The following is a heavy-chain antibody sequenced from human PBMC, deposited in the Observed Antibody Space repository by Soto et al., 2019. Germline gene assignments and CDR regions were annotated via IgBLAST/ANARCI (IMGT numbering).Heavy chain of an antibody. V-gene: IGHV3-15*01. CDR3: ATSPTIKIRGYRGYFDY. CDR2: IKSKTDGGTT. CDR1: GFTFSNAW. Sequence: GGSLRLSCAASGFTFSNAWMSWVRQAPGKGLEWVGRIKSKTDGGTTDYAAPVKGRYTISRDDSKNTLYLQMNSLKTEDPAFDYSATSPTIKIRGYRGYFDYWGLGTLVTVSS. J-gene: IGHJ4*02. D-gene: IGHD5-12*01.